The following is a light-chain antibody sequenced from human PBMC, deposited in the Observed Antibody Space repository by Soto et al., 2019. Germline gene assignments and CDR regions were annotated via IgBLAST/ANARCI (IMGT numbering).Light chain of an antibody. CDR3: QQYDNLPRT. CDR2: DAS. V-gene: IGKV1-33*01. Sequence: DIQMTQSPSSLSASVGDRVTITCQARQDISNYLNWYQQIPGKAPKLLIYDASNLETGFPSRFSGSGSGPLFTFTFSSLQPEDIATDYCQQYDNLPRTFGEGTNLEIK. CDR1: QDISNY. J-gene: IGKJ2*01.